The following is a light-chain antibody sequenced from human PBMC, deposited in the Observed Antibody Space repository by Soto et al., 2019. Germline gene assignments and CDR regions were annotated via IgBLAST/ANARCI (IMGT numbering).Light chain of an antibody. CDR3: SSYTGGSTVV. V-gene: IGLV2-14*01. CDR1: SSDIGDYNY. Sequence: QSALTQPASVSGSPGQSIAISCTGTSSDIGDYNYVSWYQQHPGKAPKLMIFDVSNLPSGVSNRFSGSMSGNTASLTISGLQPEDDADYYCSSYTGGSTVVFGGGTKLTVL. J-gene: IGLJ2*01. CDR2: DVS.